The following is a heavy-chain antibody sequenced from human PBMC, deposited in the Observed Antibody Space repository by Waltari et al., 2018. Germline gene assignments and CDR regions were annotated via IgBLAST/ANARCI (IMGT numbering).Heavy chain of an antibody. CDR1: GYSIRRGYY. Sequence: QVLLQESGPGLLKPSETLSLTCTVSGYSIRRGYYWAWIRQPPGKGLEWNASIYHTGDTYQNPSLKSRVTISIDTSKNFFSLKLDSVTAADTAVYFCARATVGSTTTESFDIWGQGTLVSVSS. CDR3: ARATVGSTTTESFDI. CDR2: IYHTGDT. J-gene: IGHJ3*02. V-gene: IGHV4-38-2*02. D-gene: IGHD1-26*01.